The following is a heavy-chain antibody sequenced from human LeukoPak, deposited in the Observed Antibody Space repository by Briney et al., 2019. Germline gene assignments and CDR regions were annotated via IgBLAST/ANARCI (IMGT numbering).Heavy chain of an antibody. D-gene: IGHD4-17*01. CDR1: GYTFTGYY. J-gene: IGHJ5*02. V-gene: IGHV1-2*06. CDR2: INPNSGGT. Sequence: ASVKVSCKASGYTFTGYYMHWVRQAPGQGLEWMGRINPNSGGTNYAQKFQGRVTITRDTSIGTAYMELSRLRSDDTAVYYCARGGSYGDQARDNWFDPWGQGTLVTVSS. CDR3: ARGGSYGDQARDNWFDP.